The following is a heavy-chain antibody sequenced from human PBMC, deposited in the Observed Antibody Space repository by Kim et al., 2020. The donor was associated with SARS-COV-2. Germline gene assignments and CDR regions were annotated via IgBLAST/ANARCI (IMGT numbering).Heavy chain of an antibody. CDR3: AKNYPFRVTTSGNWFDT. CDR2: IGGSGSST. V-gene: IGHV3-23*01. CDR1: GFTFSAFV. Sequence: GGSLRLSCEASGFTFSAFVMSWVRQAPGKGLEWVSGIGGSGSSTYYADAVKGRFTISRDNSKNTMFLQMNNVRADDTAVYYCAKNYPFRVTTSGNWFDTWGQGALVTVSS. J-gene: IGHJ5*02. D-gene: IGHD4-17*01.